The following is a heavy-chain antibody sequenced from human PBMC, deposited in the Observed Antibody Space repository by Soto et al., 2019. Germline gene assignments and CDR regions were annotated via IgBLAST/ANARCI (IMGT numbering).Heavy chain of an antibody. CDR1: GFTFDTNG. CDR3: AKARPEYYDILTGYYRILTPDAFDI. J-gene: IGHJ3*02. CDR2: ISAGGTTT. Sequence: GGSLRLSCAASGFTFDTNGMTWVRQVPGKGLEWVSAISAGGTTTYYADPVKGRFTISRDNSRNTLYLQMNSLRAEDTAVYYCAKARPEYYDILTGYYRILTPDAFDIWGQGTMVTVSS. V-gene: IGHV3-23*01. D-gene: IGHD3-9*01.